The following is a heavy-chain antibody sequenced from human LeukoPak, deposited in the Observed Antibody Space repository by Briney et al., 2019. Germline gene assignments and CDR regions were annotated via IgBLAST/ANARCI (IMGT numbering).Heavy chain of an antibody. D-gene: IGHD3-16*02. CDR2: INAGNGNT. Sequence: ASVKVSCKASGYTFTSYAMHWVRQAPGQRLEWMGWINAGNGNTKYSQKFQGRVTITRDTSASTAYMELSSRRSEDTAVYYCAREGLRLGELPFWSFDYWGQGTLVTVSS. V-gene: IGHV1-3*01. CDR1: GYTFTSYA. CDR3: AREGLRLGELPFWSFDY. J-gene: IGHJ4*02.